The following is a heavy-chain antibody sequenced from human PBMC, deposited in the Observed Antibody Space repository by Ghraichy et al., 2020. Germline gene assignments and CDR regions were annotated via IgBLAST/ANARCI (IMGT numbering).Heavy chain of an antibody. Sequence: GESLNISCQGSGYSFTRHWIGWVRQMPGKGLEWMGLIYPGDSDTRYSPSFQGQVTISAEKSISTAYLQWSSLAASDTAVYYCARHFPYQLRLFDAFDIWGQGTMVTVSS. J-gene: IGHJ3*02. CDR2: IYPGDSDT. CDR1: GYSFTRHW. CDR3: ARHFPYQLRLFDAFDI. D-gene: IGHD2-2*01. V-gene: IGHV5-51*01.